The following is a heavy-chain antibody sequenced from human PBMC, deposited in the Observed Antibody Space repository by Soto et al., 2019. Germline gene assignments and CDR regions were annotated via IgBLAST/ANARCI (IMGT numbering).Heavy chain of an antibody. Sequence: GGSLRLSCAASGFTFDDYAMHWVRQAPGKGLEWVSGISWNSGSIGYADSVKGRFTISRDNAKNSLYLQMKSRIAEDTALYYCAKDRRLGYDFWSGYEAVAFDIWGQGTMVTVSS. CDR3: AKDRRLGYDFWSGYEAVAFDI. D-gene: IGHD3-3*01. CDR2: ISWNSGSI. CDR1: GFTFDDYA. J-gene: IGHJ3*02. V-gene: IGHV3-9*01.